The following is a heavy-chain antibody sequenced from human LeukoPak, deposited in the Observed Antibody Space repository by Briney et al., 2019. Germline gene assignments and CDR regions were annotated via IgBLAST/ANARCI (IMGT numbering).Heavy chain of an antibody. Sequence: GGSLRLSCAASGXTFSSYALYWVRQAPGKGLESVSAISTNGGSTYYANSVKGRFTISRDNSKNTLYLQMGSLRAEDMAVYYCAGGSSWYRGIDYWGQGTLVTVSS. D-gene: IGHD6-13*01. V-gene: IGHV3-64*01. CDR3: AGGSSWYRGIDY. J-gene: IGHJ4*02. CDR1: GXTFSSYA. CDR2: ISTNGGST.